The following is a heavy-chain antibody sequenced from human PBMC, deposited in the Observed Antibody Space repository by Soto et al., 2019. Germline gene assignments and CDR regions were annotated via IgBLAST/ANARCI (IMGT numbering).Heavy chain of an antibody. CDR3: AKGVGYCTNGVCSPSYYFDY. CDR1: GFTFSIYG. Sequence: PGGSLRLSCAASGFTFSIYGMHWVRQAPGKGLEWVASIWYDGSVQYYADSVKGRFTISRDNFQNTLHLQMNSLRAEDTAVYYCAKGVGYCTNGVCSPSYYFDYWGRGTLVTVPQ. V-gene: IGHV3-30*02. J-gene: IGHJ4*02. D-gene: IGHD2-8*01. CDR2: IWYDGSVQ.